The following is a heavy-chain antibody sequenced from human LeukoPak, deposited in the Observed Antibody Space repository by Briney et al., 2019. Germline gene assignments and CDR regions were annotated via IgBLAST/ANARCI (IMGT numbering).Heavy chain of an antibody. D-gene: IGHD2-2*01. CDR1: GFTFSSYS. CDR3: ARGGPYCSSTSCYHVWFDP. Sequence: GGSLRLSCAASGFTFSSYSMNWVRQAPGKGLEWVSSISSSSSYIYYADSVKGRFTISRDNAKNSLYLQMNSLRAEDTAVYYCARGGPYCSSTSCYHVWFDPWGQGTLVTVSS. CDR2: ISSSSSYI. V-gene: IGHV3-21*01. J-gene: IGHJ5*02.